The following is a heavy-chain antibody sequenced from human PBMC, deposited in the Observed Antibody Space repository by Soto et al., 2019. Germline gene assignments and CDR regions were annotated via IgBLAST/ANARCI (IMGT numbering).Heavy chain of an antibody. CDR3: ASQEVEPPPYYFDY. J-gene: IGHJ4*02. CDR1: GFTLSIHT. V-gene: IGHV3-21*01. D-gene: IGHD1-1*01. CDR2: IDFRRGST. Sequence: EVQLVESGGGLVKPGGSLRLSCAASGFTLSIHTMSWVRQAPGKGLEWVSSIDFRRGSTYYADSVKGRFTISRDNTKNSLFLQMNRLRDEDTAVYYCASQEVEPPPYYFDYWGQGTLVTVSS.